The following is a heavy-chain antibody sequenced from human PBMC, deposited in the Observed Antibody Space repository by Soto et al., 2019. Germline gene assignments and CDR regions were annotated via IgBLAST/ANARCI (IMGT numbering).Heavy chain of an antibody. V-gene: IGHV3-53*01. J-gene: IGHJ4*02. CDR1: GFTVSNNY. Sequence: EVQLVESGGGLIQPGGSLRLSCAVSGFTVSNNYMSWVRQAPGKGLEGVSVIYSGGYTAYGDSVKGRFTISRDNSKNTLYLQRKSREAAAAAVFSGGTHPGGGGYWGQGTLVTVSS. CDR2: IYSGGYT. D-gene: IGHD3-10*01. CDR3: GTHPGGGGY.